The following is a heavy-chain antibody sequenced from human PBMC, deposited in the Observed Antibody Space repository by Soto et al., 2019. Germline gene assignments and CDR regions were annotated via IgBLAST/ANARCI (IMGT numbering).Heavy chain of an antibody. CDR1: GLTFSSYA. CDR2: ISSNGGNT. CDR3: VIPGPPGRGPGTPRHYYHGMDV. V-gene: IGHV3-64D*08. D-gene: IGHD1-1*01. J-gene: IGHJ6*02. Sequence: PGGSLRLSCSASGLTFSSYAMHWVRQAPGKGLEYVSTISSNGGNTYNADSVKGRFTISRDNSKNTPYLQMSSLRDEDTAVYYCVIPGPPGRGPGTPRHYYHGMDVWGQGTTVTVSS.